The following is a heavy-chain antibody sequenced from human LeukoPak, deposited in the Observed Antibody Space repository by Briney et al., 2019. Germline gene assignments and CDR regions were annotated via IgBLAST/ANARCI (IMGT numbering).Heavy chain of an antibody. Sequence: GGSLRLSCAASGFTFSDAWMSWVRQAPGKGLECVSYISSGGSTIYYADSVKGRFTISRDNAKNSLYLQMNSLRAEDTSIYYCARDWGMGDWGRGTLVTVSS. CDR2: ISSGGSTI. J-gene: IGHJ4*02. CDR1: GFTFSDAW. D-gene: IGHD2-8*01. V-gene: IGHV3-11*04. CDR3: ARDWGMGD.